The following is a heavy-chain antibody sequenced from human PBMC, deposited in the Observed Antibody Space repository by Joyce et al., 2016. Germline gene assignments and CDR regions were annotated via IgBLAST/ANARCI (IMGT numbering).Heavy chain of an antibody. CDR3: ASPGTRY. D-gene: IGHD1-14*01. V-gene: IGHV3-7*03. CDR2: IKKDGSER. Sequence: EVHLVESGGGLVQPGGSLRLSCAASGFTFSSYWMSRVRQAPGKGLEWVANIKKDGSERYYVDSVKGRFTISRDNTKNSLYLQMNSLRVEDTAVYYCASPGTRYWGQGTLVTVSS. CDR1: GFTFSSYW. J-gene: IGHJ4*02.